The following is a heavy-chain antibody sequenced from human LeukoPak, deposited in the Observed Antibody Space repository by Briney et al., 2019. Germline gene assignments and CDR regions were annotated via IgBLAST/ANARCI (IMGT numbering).Heavy chain of an antibody. CDR2: ISPSGDIT. CDR1: GFTFSSYA. J-gene: IGHJ4*02. D-gene: IGHD1-26*01. CDR3: ANFIMGATRDFDY. Sequence: PGGSLRLSCAASGFTFSSYAMNWVRQAPGKGLEWVSGISPSGDITYYADSVKGRFTISRDNSKNTLYLQMNSLRAEDTAVYYCANFIMGATRDFDYWGQGTLVTVSS. V-gene: IGHV3-23*01.